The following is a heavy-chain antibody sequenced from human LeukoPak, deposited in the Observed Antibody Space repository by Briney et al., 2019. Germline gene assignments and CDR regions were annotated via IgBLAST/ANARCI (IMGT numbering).Heavy chain of an antibody. V-gene: IGHV3-48*03. D-gene: IGHD3-10*01. CDR3: ARAGRVAASGWGRHFDL. J-gene: IGHJ2*01. CDR1: GFTFSSYE. CDR2: ISISGGTM. Sequence: PGGSLRLSCAASGFTFSSYEMNWVRQAPARGLEWLSYISISGGTMYYADPVKGRFTISRDNAKYSLYLQMRSLKVEALAVCSFARAGRVAASGWGRHFDLWGRGTLVTVSS.